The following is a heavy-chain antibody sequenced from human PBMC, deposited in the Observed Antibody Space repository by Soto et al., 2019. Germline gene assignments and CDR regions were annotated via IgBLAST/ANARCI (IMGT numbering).Heavy chain of an antibody. V-gene: IGHV3-23*01. CDR2: LSGSGGTT. CDR3: AKDHCTYGPNWFDS. Sequence: EVQLLESGGGLVQPGGSLRLSCAASGFTFSSYAMSWVRQTPGKGLEWVSTLSGSGGTTYYAESVKGQFTISRDNSKSTLYLQMNSLSAEDTAVYYCAKDHCTYGPNWFDSWGQGTLVTVSS. J-gene: IGHJ5*01. D-gene: IGHD3-10*01. CDR1: GFTFSSYA.